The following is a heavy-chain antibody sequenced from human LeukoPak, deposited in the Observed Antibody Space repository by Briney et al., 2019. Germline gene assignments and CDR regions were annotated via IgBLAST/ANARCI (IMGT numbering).Heavy chain of an antibody. J-gene: IGHJ4*02. CDR2: ISGSGGST. D-gene: IGHD5-18*01. CDR3: AKFRGYSYGPIGY. Sequence: GGTPRLSCAASGFTFSTYDMSWVRQAPGKGLEWVSAISGSGGSTFYADSVKGRFTISRDNSKNTLYLQMNSLRAEDTAVYYCAKFRGYSYGPIGYWGQGTLVTVSS. V-gene: IGHV3-23*01. CDR1: GFTFSTYD.